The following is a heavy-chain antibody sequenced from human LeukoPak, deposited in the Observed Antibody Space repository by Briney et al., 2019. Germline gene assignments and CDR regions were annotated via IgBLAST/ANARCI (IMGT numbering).Heavy chain of an antibody. CDR2: IIPILGIA. J-gene: IGHJ4*02. CDR1: GYTFTSYD. V-gene: IGHV1-69*04. D-gene: IGHD6-13*01. CDR3: ARTSAAGTPDY. Sequence: SVKVSCKASGYTFTSYDINWVRQAPGQGLEWMGRIIPILGIANYAQKFQGRVTITADKSTSTAYMELSSLRSEDTAVYYCARTSAAGTPDYWGQGTLVTVSS.